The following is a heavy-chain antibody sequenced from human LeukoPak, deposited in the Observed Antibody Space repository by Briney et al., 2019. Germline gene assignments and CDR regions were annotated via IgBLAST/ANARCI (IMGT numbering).Heavy chain of an antibody. CDR3: TTDEYYDSSGYYYGLEFDY. J-gene: IGHJ4*02. D-gene: IGHD3-22*01. Sequence: PGGSLRLSCAASGFTFSNAWMSWVRQAPGKGLEWVGCIKSKTDGGTTDYAAPVKGRFTISRDDSKNTLYLQMNSLKTEDTAVYYCTTDEYYDSSGYYYGLEFDYWGQGTLVTVSS. CDR2: IKSKTDGGTT. CDR1: GFTFSNAW. V-gene: IGHV3-15*01.